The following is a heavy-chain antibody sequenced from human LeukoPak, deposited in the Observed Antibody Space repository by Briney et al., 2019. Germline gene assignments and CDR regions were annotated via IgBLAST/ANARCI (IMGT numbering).Heavy chain of an antibody. D-gene: IGHD5-18*01. CDR2: ISYDGSNK. Sequence: PGGSLRLSCAASGFTFSSYAMHWVRQAPGKGLEWVAVISYDGSNKYYADSVKGRFTISRDNSKNTLYLQMNSLRAEDTAVYYCAKERGYSYGYGMGTFDYWGQGTLVTVSS. V-gene: IGHV3-30*04. CDR1: GFTFSSYA. CDR3: AKERGYSYGYGMGTFDY. J-gene: IGHJ4*02.